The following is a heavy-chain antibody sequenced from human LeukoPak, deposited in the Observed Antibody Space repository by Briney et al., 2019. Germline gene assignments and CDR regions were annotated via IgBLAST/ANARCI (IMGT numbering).Heavy chain of an antibody. CDR1: GFTFSRYA. Sequence: GGSLRLSCAASGFTFSRYAMHWVRQAPGKGLEWVAFIRYDGSDKYYADSVKGRFTISRDNSKNTLYVQMNSLRAEDTAVYYCARADYYDSSGPNYFDYWGQGTLVTVSS. CDR3: ARADYYDSSGPNYFDY. CDR2: IRYDGSDK. D-gene: IGHD3-22*01. J-gene: IGHJ4*02. V-gene: IGHV3-30*02.